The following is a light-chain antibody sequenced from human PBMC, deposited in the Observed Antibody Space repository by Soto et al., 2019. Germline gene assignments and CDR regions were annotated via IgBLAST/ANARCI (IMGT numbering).Light chain of an antibody. J-gene: IGKJ2*01. CDR3: QQYRNDPYT. CDR1: QGISSY. Sequence: AIRMTQSPSSFSASTGDRVTITCRASQGISSYLAWYQQKPGKAPKLLIYDAATLQRGAPARFSASGSGTDFTLTISRLQSEDFATYYCQQYRNDPYTFGQGTKLEI. V-gene: IGKV1-8*01. CDR2: DAA.